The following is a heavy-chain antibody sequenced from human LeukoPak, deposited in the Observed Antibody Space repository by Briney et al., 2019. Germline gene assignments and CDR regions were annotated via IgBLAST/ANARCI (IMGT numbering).Heavy chain of an antibody. CDR1: GFTFSSYG. D-gene: IGHD6-19*01. CDR3: ASLYIYSSGWYYFDY. CDR2: IWYDGSNK. Sequence: GGSLRLSCAASGFTFSSYGMHWVRQAPGKGLEWVAVIWYDGSNKYYADSVKGRFTTSRDNSKNMVYLQMNSLRVEDTAVYYCASLYIYSSGWYYFDYWGQGTLVTVSS. J-gene: IGHJ4*02. V-gene: IGHV3-33*01.